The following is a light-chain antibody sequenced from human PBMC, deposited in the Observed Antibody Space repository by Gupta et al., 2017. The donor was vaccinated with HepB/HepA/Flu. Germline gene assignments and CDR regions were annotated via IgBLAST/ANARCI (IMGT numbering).Light chain of an antibody. CDR1: RAISNW. CDR2: AAS. CDR3: QQANSFPST. Sequence: DIQMTQSPSFVSASVGDRVTITCRASRAISNWLAWYQQKPGKAPKLLISAASNLQSGVPSRFSGSGSGTDFTLTISSLQLEDFATYYCQQANSFPSTFGGGTRVEIK. J-gene: IGKJ4*01. V-gene: IGKV1-12*01.